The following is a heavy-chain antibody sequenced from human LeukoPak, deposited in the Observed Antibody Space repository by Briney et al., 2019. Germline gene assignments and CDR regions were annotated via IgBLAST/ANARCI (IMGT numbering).Heavy chain of an antibody. V-gene: IGHV1-2*02. D-gene: IGHD3-16*02. J-gene: IGHJ4*02. CDR2: INPNSGGT. Sequence: ASVKVSCKASGYTFTGYYMHWVRQAPGQGLERMGWINPNSGGTNYAQKFQGRVTMTRDTSISTAYMELSRLRSDDTAVYYCARDPLGITFGGVIVIPGHFDYWGQGTLVTVSS. CDR1: GYTFTGYY. CDR3: ARDPLGITFGGVIVIPGHFDY.